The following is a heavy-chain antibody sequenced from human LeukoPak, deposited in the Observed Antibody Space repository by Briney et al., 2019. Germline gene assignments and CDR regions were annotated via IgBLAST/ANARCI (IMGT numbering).Heavy chain of an antibody. Sequence: PGGSLRLSCAASGFTFDDYAMHWVRQAPGKGLEWVSGISWNSGSIGYADSVKGRFTISRDNAKNSLYLQMNSLRAEDTALYYCAKAGARSYFDYWGQGTLVTVSS. CDR2: ISWNSGSI. J-gene: IGHJ4*02. D-gene: IGHD3-10*01. CDR3: AKAGARSYFDY. V-gene: IGHV3-9*01. CDR1: GFTFDDYA.